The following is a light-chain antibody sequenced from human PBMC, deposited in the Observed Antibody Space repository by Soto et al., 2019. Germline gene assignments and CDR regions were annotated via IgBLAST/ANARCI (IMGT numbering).Light chain of an antibody. CDR2: EVS. J-gene: IGLJ1*01. Sequence: QSALTQRASVSGSPGQSITISCTGTSSDVGGYNYVSWYQQHPGKAPKLMIYEVSNRPSGVSNRFSGSKSGNTASLTISGLQAEDEADYYCGSYASNIYVFGTGTKLTVL. CDR1: SSDVGGYNY. CDR3: GSYASNIYV. V-gene: IGLV2-14*01.